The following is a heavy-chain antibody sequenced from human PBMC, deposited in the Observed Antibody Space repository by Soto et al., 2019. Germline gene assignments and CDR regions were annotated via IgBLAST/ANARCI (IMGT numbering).Heavy chain of an antibody. J-gene: IGHJ6*02. Sequence: EVQLVESGGGLVQPGGSLKLSCAASGFTFSGSAMHWVRQASGKGLEWVGRIRSKANSYATAYAASVKGRFTIFRDDSKNTAYLQMNSLKTEDTAVYYCTRRVPDYYDSGYVYYLYGMDVWGQGTTVTVSS. D-gene: IGHD3-10*01. V-gene: IGHV3-73*02. CDR2: IRSKANSYAT. CDR1: GFTFSGSA. CDR3: TRRVPDYYDSGYVYYLYGMDV.